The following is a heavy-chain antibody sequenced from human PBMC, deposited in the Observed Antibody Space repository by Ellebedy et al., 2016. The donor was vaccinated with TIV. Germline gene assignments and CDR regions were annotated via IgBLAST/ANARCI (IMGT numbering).Heavy chain of an antibody. CDR2: IYYSGST. D-gene: IGHD2-8*01. CDR3: ARHHTKGQNDY. J-gene: IGHJ4*02. CDR1: GGSISSYY. Sequence: SETLSLXXTVSGGSISSYYWSWIRQPPGKGLEWIGYIYYSGSTNYNPSLKSRVTISVDTSKNQFSLKLSSVTAADTAVYYCARHHTKGQNDYWGQGTLVTVSS. V-gene: IGHV4-59*12.